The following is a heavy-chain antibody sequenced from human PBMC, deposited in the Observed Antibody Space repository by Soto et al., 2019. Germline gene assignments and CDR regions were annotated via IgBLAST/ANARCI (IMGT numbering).Heavy chain of an antibody. J-gene: IGHJ4*02. Sequence: SETLCLPWIVSGGTLSGTSYYWCWLRQPPGKGLEWIGSIYYSGSTYHNPSLKSRVTISVDTSKNHFSLKLTSVTAADTAVYFCARPGGSGWFYFDSSGQVPQLTVS. D-gene: IGHD6-13*01. CDR2: IYYSGST. CDR3: ARPGGSGWFYFDS. V-gene: IGHV4-39*02. CDR1: GGTLSGTSYY.